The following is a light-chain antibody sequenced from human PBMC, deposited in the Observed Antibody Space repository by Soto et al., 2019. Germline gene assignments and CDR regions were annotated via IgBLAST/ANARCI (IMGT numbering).Light chain of an antibody. J-gene: IGKJ1*01. CDR3: QQSYSVPRT. Sequence: DIQMNQSPSSLSASVGDRVTITCRASQSISGWLAWYQQKPGKAPKLLIYAASTLQSGVPTRFSSSGSGTDFTLTISSLQPEDFATYYCQQSYSVPRTFGLGTKVDIK. CDR1: QSISGW. CDR2: AAS. V-gene: IGKV1-39*01.